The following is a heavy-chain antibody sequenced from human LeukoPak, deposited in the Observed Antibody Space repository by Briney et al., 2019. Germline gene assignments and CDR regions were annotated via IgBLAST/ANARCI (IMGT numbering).Heavy chain of an antibody. CDR2: INPNSGGT. CDR1: GYTFTGYY. Sequence: GASVKASCKASGYTFTGYYMHWVRQAPGQGLEWMGWINPNSGGTNYAQKFQGRVTMARDTSISTAYMELSRLRSDDTAVYYCARDLGYYGSGSYYNEAFDYWGQGTLVTVSS. V-gene: IGHV1-2*02. CDR3: ARDLGYYGSGSYYNEAFDY. D-gene: IGHD3-10*01. J-gene: IGHJ4*02.